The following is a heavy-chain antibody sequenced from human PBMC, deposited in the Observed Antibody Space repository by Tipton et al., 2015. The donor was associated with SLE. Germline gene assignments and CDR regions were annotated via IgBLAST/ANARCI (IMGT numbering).Heavy chain of an antibody. V-gene: IGHV3-33*08. J-gene: IGHJ1*01. D-gene: IGHD1-1*01. CDR2: IWYDGGNK. CDR3: ARGIYTGFVQPYEYFQY. Sequence: RSLRLSCAASGFTFSTYGMHWVRQAPGKGLEWVAVIWYDGGNKYYGDSVKGRFTISRDNSKNTVDLQMNSLRAEDTAVYYCARGIYTGFVQPYEYFQYWGQGTLVTVSS. CDR1: GFTFSTYG.